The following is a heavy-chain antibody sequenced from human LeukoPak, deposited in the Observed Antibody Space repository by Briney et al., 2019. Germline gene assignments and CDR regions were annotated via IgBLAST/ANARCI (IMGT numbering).Heavy chain of an antibody. D-gene: IGHD6-19*01. CDR1: GFTFSSYG. CDR2: ISYDGSNK. J-gene: IGHJ4*02. Sequence: GGSLRLSCAASGFTFSSYGMHWVRQAPGKGLEWVAVISYDGSNKYYADSVKGRFTISRDNSKNTLYLQMNSLRAEDTALYYCAKDLIAVGDGYYFDYWGQGTLVTVSS. CDR3: AKDLIAVGDGYYFDY. V-gene: IGHV3-30*18.